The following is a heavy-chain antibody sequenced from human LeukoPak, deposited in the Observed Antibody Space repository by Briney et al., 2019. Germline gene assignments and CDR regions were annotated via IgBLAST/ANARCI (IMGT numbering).Heavy chain of an antibody. CDR2: MNLDGSET. Sequence: GGSLRLSCAASGFPFSDHWMNWVRQAPRKGLEWVANMNLDGSETYCVDSVKGGFTISRDNAKNTLYFQLVRLRAEDTAVYYCEAVGWVSGMTPQNLHRWGRGTLVTVSS. D-gene: IGHD1-1*01. CDR3: EAVGWVSGMTPQNLHR. CDR1: GFPFSDHW. J-gene: IGHJ4*02. V-gene: IGHV3-7*01.